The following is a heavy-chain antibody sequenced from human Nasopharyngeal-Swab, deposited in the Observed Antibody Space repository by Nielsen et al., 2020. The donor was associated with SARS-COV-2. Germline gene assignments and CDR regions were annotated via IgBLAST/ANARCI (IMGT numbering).Heavy chain of an antibody. D-gene: IGHD6-13*01. V-gene: IGHV4-34*01. Sequence: SETLSLTCAVDGWSFSGYYWSWIRQPPGKGLEWIGEINHSWGTRYNPSLKSRVIISVDTSKNQLSLKLTSLTAADTAMYYCAGGQDGAAAALWGQGTLVTVSS. CDR2: INHSWGT. CDR1: GWSFSGYY. J-gene: IGHJ4*02. CDR3: AGGQDGAAAAL.